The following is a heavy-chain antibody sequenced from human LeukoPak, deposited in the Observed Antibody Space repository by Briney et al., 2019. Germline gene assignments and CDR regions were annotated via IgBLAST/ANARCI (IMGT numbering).Heavy chain of an antibody. V-gene: IGHV3-30*18. CDR3: AKAAVATTYGGFDY. CDR2: ISYDGSNK. J-gene: IGHJ4*02. D-gene: IGHD5-12*01. Sequence: GGSLRLSCAPSGFTLSSYGMHWVRQAPGKGLDWVADISYDGSNKDYADTVKGRLTISTDNSKNTLYLQMNSLRPEDTAVYYCAKAAVATTYGGFDYWGQGTLVTVSS. CDR1: GFTLSSYG.